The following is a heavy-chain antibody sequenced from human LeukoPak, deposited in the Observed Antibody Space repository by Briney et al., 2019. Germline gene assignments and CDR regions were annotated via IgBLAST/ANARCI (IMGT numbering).Heavy chain of an antibody. V-gene: IGHV4-34*12. D-gene: IGHD2-21*02. J-gene: IGHJ1*01. CDR1: GGSFSGYH. CDR2: IIHSGGT. CDR3: ARVSAYCGGDCYFQH. Sequence: SEALSLTCAVYGGSFSGYHWSWIRQPPGRGLEWIGEIIHSGGTNYNPSLKSRVTISVDTSKNQFSLKLSSVTAADTAVYYCARVSAYCGGDCYFQHWGQGTLVTVSS.